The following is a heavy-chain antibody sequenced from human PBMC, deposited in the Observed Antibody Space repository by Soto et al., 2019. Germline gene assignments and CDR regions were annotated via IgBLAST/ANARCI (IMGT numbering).Heavy chain of an antibody. V-gene: IGHV3-30-3*01. CDR3: AKVSRPSRISTPDFDY. CDR1: GFTFSSYA. CDR2: ISYDGSNK. J-gene: IGHJ4*02. Sequence: GGSLRLSCAASGFTFSSYAMHWVRQAPGKGLEWVAVISYDGSNKYYGDSVKGRFIVSRDNSRNTLYLQLNNLQAEDTAVYYCAKVSRPSRISTPDFDYWGQGTLVTVSS.